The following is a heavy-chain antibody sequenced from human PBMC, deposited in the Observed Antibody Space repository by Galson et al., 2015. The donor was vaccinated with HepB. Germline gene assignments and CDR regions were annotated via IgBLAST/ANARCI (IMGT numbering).Heavy chain of an antibody. V-gene: IGHV3-15*07. Sequence: SLRLSCAASGFTFSNAWMNWVRQAPGKGLEWVGCIKSKTDGGTTDYAAPVKGRFTISRDNSKNTLYLQMNSLRAEDTAVYYCAKAILGIPGGGYGMDVWGQGTTVTVSS. D-gene: IGHD1-14*01. CDR3: AKAILGIPGGGYGMDV. J-gene: IGHJ6*02. CDR2: IKSKTDGGTT. CDR1: GFTFSNAW.